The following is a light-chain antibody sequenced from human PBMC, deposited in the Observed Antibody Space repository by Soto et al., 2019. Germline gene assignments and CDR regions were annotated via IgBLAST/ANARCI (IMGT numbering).Light chain of an antibody. Sequence: DIVVTQTPLSSLVTLGQPAAISCRSSQSLVHSDGTTYLSWLQQRPGQAPRLLIYKISNRVSGVQDRFRGSEAGTDVTLTISRVEAEDVWFYYCLQATQFRWTFGQGTKVEIK. J-gene: IGKJ1*01. CDR3: LQATQFRWT. V-gene: IGKV2-24*01. CDR1: QSLVHSDGTTY. CDR2: KIS.